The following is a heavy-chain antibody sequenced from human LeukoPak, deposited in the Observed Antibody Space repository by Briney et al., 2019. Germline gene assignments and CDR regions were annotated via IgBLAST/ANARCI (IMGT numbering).Heavy chain of an antibody. CDR2: IRFVGSNE. Sequence: GGALRLSCAAAVFTFCSYGMHWVREAPGEGLGWVAFIRFVGSNEYYADSVKGRFTISRDKSKNTLYLQMNRLRAEDTALYYCARDGRRSAYYYYMDVWGKGTTVTVSS. V-gene: IGHV3-30*02. D-gene: IGHD3-16*01. CDR1: VFTFCSYG. CDR3: ARDGRRSAYYYYMDV. J-gene: IGHJ6*03.